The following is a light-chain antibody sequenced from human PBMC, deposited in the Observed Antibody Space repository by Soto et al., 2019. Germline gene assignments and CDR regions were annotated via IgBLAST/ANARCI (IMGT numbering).Light chain of an antibody. CDR1: QSISNS. Sequence: DIQLTQSPSSLSASVGDRVTITCRASQSISNSLNWYQQKPGKAPTLLIYGTSTLQNGVPSRFGGSGAGTDFTLTISSLQREDFATYDCQQSYSSSWTFGQGTKVAIK. J-gene: IGKJ1*01. CDR2: GTS. V-gene: IGKV1-39*01. CDR3: QQSYSSSWT.